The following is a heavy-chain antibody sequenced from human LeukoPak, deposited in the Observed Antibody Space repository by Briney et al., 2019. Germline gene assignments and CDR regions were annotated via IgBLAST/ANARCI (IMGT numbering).Heavy chain of an antibody. V-gene: IGHV1-2*02. CDR1: GYTFTGYY. J-gene: IGHJ4*02. Sequence: ASVKVSCKACGYTFTGYYMHWVRQAPGQGLEWMGWINPNSGGTNYAQKFQGRVTMTRDTSISTAYMELSRLRSDDTAVYYCARSVRYSSSSYYFDYWGQGTLVTVSS. CDR2: INPNSGGT. CDR3: ARSVRYSSSSYYFDY. D-gene: IGHD6-13*01.